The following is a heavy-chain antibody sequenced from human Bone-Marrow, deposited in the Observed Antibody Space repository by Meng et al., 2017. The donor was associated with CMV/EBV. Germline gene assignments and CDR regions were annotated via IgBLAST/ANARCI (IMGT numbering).Heavy chain of an antibody. CDR2: ISSSGSTI. CDR1: GFTFSRYA. J-gene: IGHJ6*02. CDR3: ARVSSQTGVVYYYYGMDV. D-gene: IGHD6-13*01. Sequence: GESLKISCAASGFTFSRYAMTWIRQVPGKGLEWVSYISSSGSTIYYADSVKGRFTISRDNAKNSLYLQMNSLRAEDTAVYYCARVSSQTGVVYYYYGMDVWGQGTTVTVSS. V-gene: IGHV3-48*03.